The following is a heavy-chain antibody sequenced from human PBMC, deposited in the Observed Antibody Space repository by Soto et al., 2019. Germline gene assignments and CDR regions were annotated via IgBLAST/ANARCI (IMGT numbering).Heavy chain of an antibody. V-gene: IGHV3-9*01. CDR2: ISWNSGNI. J-gene: IGHJ4*02. CDR3: AKGAVTTIFGYFDY. Sequence: EVHLVESGGGLVQPGRSLRLSCTASGFTFDDYAMHWVRQVPGKGLEWVSSISWNSGNIVYAVSVKGRFTISSDSANNSLSLQMSSLRTEDTALYYCAKGAVTTIFGYFDYWGQGTLVSVSS. CDR1: GFTFDDYA. D-gene: IGHD3-3*01.